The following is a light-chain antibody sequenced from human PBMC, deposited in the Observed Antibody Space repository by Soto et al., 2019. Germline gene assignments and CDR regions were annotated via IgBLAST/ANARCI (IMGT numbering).Light chain of an antibody. Sequence: IVLTQSPGTLSLSPWERVTLSCRASQSVTTRLAWYQHKPGQAPTLLMSGASNRASGVPVRFSGSGSGTDFTLTITRLEPEDFALYYCQQYGGSPITLGLGTRLEIK. V-gene: IGKV3-20*01. CDR1: QSVTTR. CDR3: QQYGGSPIT. CDR2: GAS. J-gene: IGKJ5*01.